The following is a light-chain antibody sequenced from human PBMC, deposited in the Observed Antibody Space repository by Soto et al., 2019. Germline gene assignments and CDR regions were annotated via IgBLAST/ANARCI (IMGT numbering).Light chain of an antibody. V-gene: IGLV2-8*01. J-gene: IGLJ1*01. CDR2: EVS. CDR1: SSDVGGYKY. Sequence: ALTQPPSASGSPGQSVTISCTGTSSDVGGYKYVSWFQQHPGKAPKLMICEVSKRPSGVPDRFSGSRSGNTASLTVSGLQAEDEADYYCCSYAGSNNYVFGTGTQLTVL. CDR3: CSYAGSNNYV.